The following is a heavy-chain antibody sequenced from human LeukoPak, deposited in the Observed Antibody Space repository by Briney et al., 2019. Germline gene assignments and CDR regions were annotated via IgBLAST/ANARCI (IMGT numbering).Heavy chain of an antibody. J-gene: IGHJ4*02. CDR3: AKDRGLIAAAGTDY. Sequence: AGGSLRLSCAASGFTFSSYAMSWVRQAPGKGLEWVSGTSDRGDYTYYADSVKGRFTISRDNSKNTLYLQMNSLRAEDTAVYYCAKDRGLIAAAGTDYWGQGTLVTVSS. CDR1: GFTFSSYA. V-gene: IGHV3-23*01. CDR2: TSDRGDYT. D-gene: IGHD6-13*01.